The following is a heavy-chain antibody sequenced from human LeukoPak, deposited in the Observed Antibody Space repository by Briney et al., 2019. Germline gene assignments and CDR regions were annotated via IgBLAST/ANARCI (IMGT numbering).Heavy chain of an antibody. Sequence: PGGSLSLSCAASGFTFSSYAMSWVRQAPGKGLEWVSAISGSGGSTYYADSVKGRFTISRDNSKNTLYLQMNSLRAEDTAAYYCAKEDLGSVYGDYAYWGQGTLVTVSS. CDR1: GFTFSSYA. CDR3: AKEDLGSVYGDYAY. V-gene: IGHV3-23*01. J-gene: IGHJ4*02. CDR2: ISGSGGST. D-gene: IGHD4-17*01.